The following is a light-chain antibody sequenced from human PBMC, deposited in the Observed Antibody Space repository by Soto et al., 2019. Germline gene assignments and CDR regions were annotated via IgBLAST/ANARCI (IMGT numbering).Light chain of an antibody. CDR1: SSDVLGNDY. CDR3: TSYTSNSIPL. J-gene: IGLJ2*01. CDR2: DVN. V-gene: IGLV2-14*03. Sequence: QPVLTQPASVSGSPGQSITISCTGTSSDVLGNDYVSWYQQHPGKAPKLMLYDVNNRPSGVSNRFAGSKSGNTASLTISGLQAEDEADYYCTSYTSNSIPLFGGGTKLTVL.